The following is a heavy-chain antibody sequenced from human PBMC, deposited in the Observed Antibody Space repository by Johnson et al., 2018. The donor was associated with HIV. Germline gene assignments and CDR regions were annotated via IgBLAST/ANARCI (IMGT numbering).Heavy chain of an antibody. CDR3: ARERIGYSSSGDAFDI. D-gene: IGHD6-13*01. V-gene: IGHV3-30*02. CDR2: IRYDGSNN. Sequence: QVQLVESGGGLVQPGGSLRLSCVASGFTFSSYGIHWVRQAPGKGLEWVAFIRYDGSNNYYADSVKGRFTISRDNAKNTLYLQMNSLRAEDTAVYYCARERIGYSSSGDAFDIWGQGTMVTVSS. CDR1: GFTFSSYG. J-gene: IGHJ3*02.